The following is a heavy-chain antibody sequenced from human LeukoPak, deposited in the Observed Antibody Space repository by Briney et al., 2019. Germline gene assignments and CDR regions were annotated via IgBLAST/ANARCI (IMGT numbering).Heavy chain of an antibody. CDR2: IYYSGST. CDR3: ARGRGYSYGYVYYYMDV. D-gene: IGHD5-18*01. V-gene: IGHV4-59*01. Sequence: KPSETLSLTCTVSGGSISSYYWSWIRQPPGKGLEWIGYIYYSGSTNYNPSLKSRVTISVDTSKNQFSLKLSSVTAADTAVYYCARGRGYSYGYVYYYMDVWGKGTTVTISS. CDR1: GGSISSYY. J-gene: IGHJ6*03.